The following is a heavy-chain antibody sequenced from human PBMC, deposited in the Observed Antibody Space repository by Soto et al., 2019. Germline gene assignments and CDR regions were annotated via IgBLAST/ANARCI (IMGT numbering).Heavy chain of an antibody. CDR1: GFTFSSYA. V-gene: IGHV3-23*01. Sequence: GGSLRLSCAASGFTFSSYAMSWVRQAPGKGLEWVSAISGSGGSTYYADSVKGRFTISRDNSKNTLYLQMNRLRAGDTAVYYCAKAPIGDYGSYYYYYMDVWGKGTTVTVSS. J-gene: IGHJ6*03. CDR2: ISGSGGST. CDR3: AKAPIGDYGSYYYYYMDV. D-gene: IGHD4-17*01.